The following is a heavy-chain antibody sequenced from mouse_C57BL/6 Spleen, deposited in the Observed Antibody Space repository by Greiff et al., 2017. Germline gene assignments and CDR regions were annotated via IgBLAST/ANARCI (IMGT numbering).Heavy chain of an antibody. J-gene: IGHJ4*01. V-gene: IGHV1-26*01. CDR1: GYTFTDYY. CDR3: ARPYYYAMDY. CDR2: INPNNGGT. Sequence: VKLQQSGPELVKPGASVKISCKASGYTFTDYYMTWVKQSHGKSLEWIGDINPNNGGTSYHQKFKGKATLTVDKASSTAYMELRSLTSEDSAVYYCARPYYYAMDYWGQGTSGTVSS.